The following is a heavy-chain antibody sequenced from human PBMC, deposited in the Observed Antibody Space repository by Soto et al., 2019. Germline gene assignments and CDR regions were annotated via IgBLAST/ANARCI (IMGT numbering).Heavy chain of an antibody. CDR3: ARGIRTRYYYYGMDV. CDR2: IIPIFGTA. V-gene: IGHV1-69*13. CDR1: GGTFSSYA. J-gene: IGHJ6*02. Sequence: ASVKVSCKASGGTFSSYAISWVRQAPGQGLEWMGGIIPIFGTANYAQKFQGRVTITADESTSTAYMELSSLRSEDTAVYYCARGIRTRYYYYGMDVWGQGTTVTVSS.